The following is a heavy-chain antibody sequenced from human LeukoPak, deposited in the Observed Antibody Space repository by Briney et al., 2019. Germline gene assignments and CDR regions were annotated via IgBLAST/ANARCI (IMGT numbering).Heavy chain of an antibody. J-gene: IGHJ4*02. CDR1: GFTFSSYS. CDR2: ISSSSSYI. Sequence: GGSLRLSCAASGFTFSSYSMNWVRQAPGKGLEWVSSISSSSSYIYYADSVKGRFTISRDNSKNTLYLQMNSLRAEDTAVYYCARERMAYFDYWGQGTLVTVSS. CDR3: ARERMAYFDY. V-gene: IGHV3-21*01. D-gene: IGHD5-24*01.